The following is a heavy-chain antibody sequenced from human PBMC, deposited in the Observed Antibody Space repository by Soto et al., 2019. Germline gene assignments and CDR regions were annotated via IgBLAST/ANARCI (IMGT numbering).Heavy chain of an antibody. CDR2: ISAYNGNT. J-gene: IGHJ4*02. CDR3: ARPLGGYGDSALPLNY. D-gene: IGHD4-17*01. Sequence: QVQLVQSGAEVKRPGASVKVSCKASGYTFTGYGIAWVRQAPGQGLEWMGWISAYNGNTLQTQKFQDRLTMTTDTSANTAYMELRSLRSDDTAVYYCARPLGGYGDSALPLNYWGQGNLVSVPS. V-gene: IGHV1-18*04. CDR1: GYTFTGYG.